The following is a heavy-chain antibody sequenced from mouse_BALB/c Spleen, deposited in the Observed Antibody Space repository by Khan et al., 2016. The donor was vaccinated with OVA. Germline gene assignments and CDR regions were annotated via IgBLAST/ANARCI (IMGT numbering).Heavy chain of an antibody. J-gene: IGHJ2*01. CDR1: GYTFINYW. V-gene: IGHV1-7*01. CDR3: ARRGLRWHFDY. CDR2: INPSTGYT. D-gene: IGHD1-1*02. Sequence: QVRLQQSGAELAKPGASVKMSCKASGYTFINYWILWVKQRPGQGLEWIGYINPSTGYTEYNQNFKDKATLTADKSSSTAYMQLSSLTSEDSAVYYCARRGLRWHFDYWGQGTTLTVSS.